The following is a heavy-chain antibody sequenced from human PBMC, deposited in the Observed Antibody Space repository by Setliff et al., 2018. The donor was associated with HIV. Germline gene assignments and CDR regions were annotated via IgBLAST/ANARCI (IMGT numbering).Heavy chain of an antibody. CDR3: AKDGINGGAYPPYYFDY. D-gene: IGHD2-8*01. Sequence: GESLKISCKTSGYNFATYYITWVRQMPGKGLEWIGRINPGDSDTGYSPSFQGQVTISADKSISTTYLQMTRLRVDDTAIYYCAKDGINGGAYPPYYFDYWGQGTLVTVSS. J-gene: IGHJ4*02. CDR1: GYNFATYY. V-gene: IGHV5-51*01. CDR2: INPGDSDT.